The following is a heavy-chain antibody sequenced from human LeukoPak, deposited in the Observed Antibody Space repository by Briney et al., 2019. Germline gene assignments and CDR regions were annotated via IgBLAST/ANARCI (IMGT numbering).Heavy chain of an antibody. Sequence: GASVKVSCKVSGYTLTELSMHWVRQAPGQGLEWMGWINPNSGGTNYAQKFQGRVTMTRDTSISTAYMELSRLRSDDTAVYYCARDPMAGTAMVNFDYWGQGTLVTVSS. V-gene: IGHV1-2*02. CDR1: GYTLTELS. CDR3: ARDPMAGTAMVNFDY. D-gene: IGHD5-18*01. CDR2: INPNSGGT. J-gene: IGHJ4*02.